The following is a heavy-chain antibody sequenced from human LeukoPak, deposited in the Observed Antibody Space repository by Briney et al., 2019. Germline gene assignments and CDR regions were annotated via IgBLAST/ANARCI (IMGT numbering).Heavy chain of an antibody. CDR2: ISGSGLMT. CDR3: AKIESYPSGWFDP. V-gene: IGHV3-23*01. Sequence: GGSLRLSCAASGFTFSDYAMTWVRQAPGKGLEWVATISGSGLMTYYADSVKGRFTISRDNSKNTLYLQMNSLRAEDTAVYYCAKIESYPSGWFDPWGQGTLVTVSS. J-gene: IGHJ5*02. CDR1: GFTFSDYA.